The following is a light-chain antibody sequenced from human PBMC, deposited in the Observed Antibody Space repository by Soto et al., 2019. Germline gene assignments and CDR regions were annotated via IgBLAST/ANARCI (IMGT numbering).Light chain of an antibody. CDR3: QQRYNWPWT. Sequence: DIVLTQSPGTLSLSPGDRATLSCRASQSVSSNLALYQHKPGQAPSLLIYGAAGRATGIPDRFSGSGSGTDFTLAISGLEPEAFAVYYCQQRYNWPWTFGQGTKVDIK. J-gene: IGKJ1*01. CDR2: GAA. V-gene: IGKV3-11*01. CDR1: QSVSSN.